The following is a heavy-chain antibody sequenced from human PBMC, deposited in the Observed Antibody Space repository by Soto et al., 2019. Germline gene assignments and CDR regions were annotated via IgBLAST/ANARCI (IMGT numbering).Heavy chain of an antibody. CDR2: ISGSGSIV. D-gene: IGHD3-10*01. CDR1: GFIFSDYY. CDR3: ARDRGLYYYCSGSPSDL. Sequence: QVQLVESGGGLVKPGGSLRLSCAASGFIFSDYYMSWIRQAPGKGLEWVSYISGSGSIVYYADSMKGRFTISRDNAKNSVYLQMNSLRVDDTAVYYCARDRGLYYYCSGSPSDLWGQGVLVTVSS. V-gene: IGHV3-11*01. J-gene: IGHJ5*02.